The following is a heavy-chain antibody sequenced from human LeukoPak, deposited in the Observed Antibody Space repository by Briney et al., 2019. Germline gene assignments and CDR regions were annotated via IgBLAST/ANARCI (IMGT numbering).Heavy chain of an antibody. Sequence: ASVKVSCKASGYTFTSYDINWVRQATGQGLEWMGWMNPNSGNTGYAQKFQGRVTMTEDTSTDTAYMELSSLRSEDTAVYYCATGTGGVVAFDIWGQGTMVTVSS. CDR3: ATGTGGVVAFDI. D-gene: IGHD3-16*01. V-gene: IGHV1-8*01. CDR2: MNPNSGNT. CDR1: GYTFTSYD. J-gene: IGHJ3*02.